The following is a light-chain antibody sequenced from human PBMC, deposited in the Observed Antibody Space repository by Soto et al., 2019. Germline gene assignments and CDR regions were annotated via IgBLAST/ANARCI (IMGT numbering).Light chain of an antibody. CDR2: KTS. CDR1: QSISNW. Sequence: DIQMTQSPSTLSASVGDRVTITCRASQSISNWLAWYQQKPGKAPKVLIYKTSILESGVPPRFSGSGSGTEFTLTISSLQPDDFATYYCQQYNSYSWTFGQGTKAEIK. J-gene: IGKJ1*01. CDR3: QQYNSYSWT. V-gene: IGKV1-5*03.